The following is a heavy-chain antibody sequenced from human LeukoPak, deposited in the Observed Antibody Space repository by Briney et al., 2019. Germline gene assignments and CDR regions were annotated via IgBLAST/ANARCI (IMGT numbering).Heavy chain of an antibody. CDR1: GFTFSDYY. CDR3: ARDQLAFSGYDTLFDY. V-gene: IGHV3-11*04. CDR2: ISSSGSTI. Sequence: GGSLRLSCAASGFTFSDYYMSWIRQAPGKGLEWVSYISSSGSTIYYADSVKGRFTISRDDSKNTVYLQMNSLRSEDTAVYYCARDQLAFSGYDTLFDYWGQGTLVAVSS. J-gene: IGHJ4*02. D-gene: IGHD5-12*01.